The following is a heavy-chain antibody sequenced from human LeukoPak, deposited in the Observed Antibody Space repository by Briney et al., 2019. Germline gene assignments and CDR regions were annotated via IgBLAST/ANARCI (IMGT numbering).Heavy chain of an antibody. Sequence: ASVKVSCKVSGDTLSELTMHWVRQAPGKGLVWMGGFDPGAGEILYAQQFQGRVTMTEDTSTDTAYMELTSLRSEDSGVYFCAAGGIYSLLDYWGQGTLVTVSS. V-gene: IGHV1-24*01. CDR3: AAGGIYSLLDY. D-gene: IGHD3-10*01. CDR2: FDPGAGEI. CDR1: GDTLSELT. J-gene: IGHJ4*02.